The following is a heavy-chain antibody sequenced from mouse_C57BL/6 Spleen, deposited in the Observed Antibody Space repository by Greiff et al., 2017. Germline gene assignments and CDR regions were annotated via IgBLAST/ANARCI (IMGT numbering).Heavy chain of an antibody. CDR1: GYAFSSSW. CDR2: IYPGDGDT. CDR3: ARGITTVVGGYFDV. D-gene: IGHD1-1*01. Sequence: VQLQQSGPELVKPGASVKISCKASGYAFSSSWMNWVKQRPGKGLEWIGRIYPGDGDTNYNGKFKGKATLTADKSSSTAYMQLSSLTSEDSAVYFCARGITTVVGGYFDVWGTGTTVTVSS. V-gene: IGHV1-82*01. J-gene: IGHJ1*03.